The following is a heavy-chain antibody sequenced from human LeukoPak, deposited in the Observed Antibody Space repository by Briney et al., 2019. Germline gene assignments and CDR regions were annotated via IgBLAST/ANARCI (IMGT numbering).Heavy chain of an antibody. D-gene: IGHD2-15*01. CDR2: IYYSGST. J-gene: IGHJ5*02. Sequence: PSETLSLTCTVSGGSISSYYWSWIRQPPGKGLEWIGYIYYSGSTNYNPSLKSRVTISVDTSKNQFSLKLSSVTAADTAVYYCARRVVVVVAAMRSDTFDPWGQGTLVTVPS. CDR3: ARRVVVVVAAMRSDTFDP. CDR1: GGSISSYY. V-gene: IGHV4-59*08.